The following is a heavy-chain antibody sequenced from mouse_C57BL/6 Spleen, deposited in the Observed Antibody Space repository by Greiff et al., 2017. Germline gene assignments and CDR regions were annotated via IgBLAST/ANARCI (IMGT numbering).Heavy chain of an antibody. Sequence: VQLQQSGAELARPGASVKMSCKASGYTFTSYTMHWVKQRPGQGLEWIGYINPSSGYTKYNQKFKDKATLTADKSSSTAYMQLSSLTSEDSAVYYCANYYGSSYPFAYWGQGTLVTVSA. D-gene: IGHD1-1*01. CDR1: GYTFTSYT. CDR2: INPSSGYT. CDR3: ANYYGSSYPFAY. J-gene: IGHJ3*01. V-gene: IGHV1-4*01.